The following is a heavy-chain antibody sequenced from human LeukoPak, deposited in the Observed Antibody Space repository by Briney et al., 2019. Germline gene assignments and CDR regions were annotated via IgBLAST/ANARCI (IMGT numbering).Heavy chain of an antibody. CDR2: ISNNGDYT. V-gene: IGHV3-23*01. CDR3: AKQLGYCSDGSCYFPY. D-gene: IGHD2-15*01. Sequence: PGGSLRLSCAASGFTVSSNYMSWVRQAPGKGLEWVSAISNNGDYTYYADSVQGRFTISRDNSKSTLCLQMNSLRAEDTAVYYCAKQLGYCSDGSCYFPYWGQGTLVTVSS. CDR1: GFTVSSNY. J-gene: IGHJ4*02.